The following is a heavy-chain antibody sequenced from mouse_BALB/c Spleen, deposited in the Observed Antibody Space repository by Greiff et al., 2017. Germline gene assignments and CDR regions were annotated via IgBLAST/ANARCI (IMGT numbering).Heavy chain of an antibody. CDR2: INPSSGYT. V-gene: IGHV1-4*02. D-gene: IGHD1-1*01. CDR3: SRWYGSSFSPFAY. Sequence: QVQLQQSAAELVRPGASVKMSCKASGYTFTSYTMHWVKQRPGQGLEWIGYINPSSGYTEYNQKFKDKTTLTADKSSSTAYMQLSSLTSEDSAVYYYSRWYGSSFSPFAYWGQGTLVTVSA. CDR1: GYTFTSYT. J-gene: IGHJ3*01.